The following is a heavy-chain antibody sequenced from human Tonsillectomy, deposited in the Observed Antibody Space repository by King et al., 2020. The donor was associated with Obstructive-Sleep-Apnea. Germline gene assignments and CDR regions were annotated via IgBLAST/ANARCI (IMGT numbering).Heavy chain of an antibody. D-gene: IGHD6-13*01. Sequence: VQLVESGGGLVQPGGSLRLSCAASGFTFSSYWMNWVRQAPGRGLEWVANIKQDGSEKYYVDSVKGRFTISRDSAKNSLYLQMNSLRADDTAVYYCARFEEAGPYSSSAHFDYWGQGTLVTVSS. CDR3: ARFEEAGPYSSSAHFDY. CDR1: GFTFSSYW. J-gene: IGHJ4*02. CDR2: IKQDGSEK. V-gene: IGHV3-7*03.